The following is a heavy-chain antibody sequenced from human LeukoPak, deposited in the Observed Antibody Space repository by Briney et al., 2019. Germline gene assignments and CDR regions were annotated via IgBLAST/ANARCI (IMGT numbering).Heavy chain of an antibody. CDR1: GYTFTGYY. V-gene: IGHV1-2*02. CDR3: ARVPRRYCGGDCYSDY. D-gene: IGHD2-21*02. CDR2: INPNSGGT. Sequence: ASVKVSCKASGYTFTGYYMHWVRQAPGQGREWMGWINPNSGGTNYAQKFQGRVTMTRDTSISTAYMELSRLRYDDTAVYFCARVPRRYCGGDCYSDYWGQGTLVTVSS. J-gene: IGHJ4*02.